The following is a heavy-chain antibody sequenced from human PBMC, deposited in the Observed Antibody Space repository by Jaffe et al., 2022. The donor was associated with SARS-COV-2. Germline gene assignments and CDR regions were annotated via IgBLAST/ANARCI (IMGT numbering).Heavy chain of an antibody. D-gene: IGHD6-6*01. J-gene: IGHJ6*02. CDR1: GGSFSGYY. V-gene: IGHV4-34*01. CDR2: INHSGST. CDR3: ARGEAWQLVLYGHYYYYGMDV. Sequence: QVQLQQWGAGLLKPSETLSLTCAVYGGSFSGYYWSWIRQPPGKGLEWIGEINHSGSTNYNPSLKSRVTISVDTSKNQFSLKLSSVTAADTAVYYCARGEAWQLVLYGHYYYYGMDVWGQGTTVTVSS.